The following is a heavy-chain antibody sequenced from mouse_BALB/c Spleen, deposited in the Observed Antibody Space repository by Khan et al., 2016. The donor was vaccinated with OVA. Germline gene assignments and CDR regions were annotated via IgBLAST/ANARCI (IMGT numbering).Heavy chain of an antibody. V-gene: IGHV3-8*02. CDR1: GDSITSGY. Sequence: EVQLQESGPSLVKPSQTLSLTCSVTGDSITSGYWNWIRKFPGNKLEYMGYISSSDSTFYNPSLKSRISITRDTSKNQYYLQLNSVTTEDTATYXAARWNYMYVGYFDYWGQCTTLTVSS. CDR3: ARWNYMYVGYFDY. D-gene: IGHD2-14*01. J-gene: IGHJ2*01. CDR2: ISSSDST.